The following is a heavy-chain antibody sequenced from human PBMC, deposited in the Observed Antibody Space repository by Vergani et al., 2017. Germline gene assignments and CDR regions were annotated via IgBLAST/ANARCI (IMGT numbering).Heavy chain of an antibody. Sequence: QVQLQESGPGLVKPSETLSLTCTVSGGSISSGSYYWSWIRQPAGKGLEWIGRIYTSGSTNYNPSLKSRVTISVDTSKNQFSLKLSSVTAADTAVYYCARAILGATIYFDYWGQGTLVTVSS. CDR3: ARAILGATIYFDY. CDR1: GGSISSGSYY. CDR2: IYTSGST. J-gene: IGHJ4*02. V-gene: IGHV4-61*02. D-gene: IGHD5-12*01.